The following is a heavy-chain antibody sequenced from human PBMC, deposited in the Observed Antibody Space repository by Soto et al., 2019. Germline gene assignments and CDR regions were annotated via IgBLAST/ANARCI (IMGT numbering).Heavy chain of an antibody. Sequence: PSETLSLTCAVSGGSISSGGYSWSWIRQPPGKGLEWIGYIYHSGSTYYNPSLKSRVTISVDRSKNQFSLKLSSVTAADTAVYYCARDLAQYYYGSGGSAPTGWFDPWGQGTLVTVSS. J-gene: IGHJ5*02. D-gene: IGHD3-10*01. CDR1: GGSISSGGYS. CDR2: IYHSGST. CDR3: ARDLAQYYYGSGGSAPTGWFDP. V-gene: IGHV4-30-2*01.